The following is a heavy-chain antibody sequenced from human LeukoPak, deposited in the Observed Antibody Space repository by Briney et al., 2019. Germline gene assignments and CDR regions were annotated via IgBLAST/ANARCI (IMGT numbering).Heavy chain of an antibody. Sequence: ASGKVSCKASGYTFTSYYMHWVRQAPGQGLEWMGIINPSGGSTSYAQKFQGRVTMTRDTSTSTVYMELSSLRSEDTAVYYCARVGDDSSGYYYRSFDYWGQGTLVTVSS. CDR2: INPSGGST. CDR3: ARVGDDSSGYYYRSFDY. V-gene: IGHV1-46*01. CDR1: GYTFTSYY. J-gene: IGHJ4*02. D-gene: IGHD3-22*01.